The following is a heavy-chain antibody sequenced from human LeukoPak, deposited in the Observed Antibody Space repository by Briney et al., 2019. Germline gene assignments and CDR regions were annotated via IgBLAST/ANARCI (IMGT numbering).Heavy chain of an antibody. CDR2: IYHSGST. CDR3: ARLERVGVAAAGNIY. D-gene: IGHD6-13*01. Sequence: SETLSLTCAVSGYSISSGYYWGWIRQPPGKGVEWIGSIYHSGSTYYNLSLKSRVTISVDTSKNQFSLKLSSVTAADTAVYYCARLERVGVAAAGNIYWGQGTLVTVSS. J-gene: IGHJ4*02. CDR1: GYSISSGYY. V-gene: IGHV4-38-2*01.